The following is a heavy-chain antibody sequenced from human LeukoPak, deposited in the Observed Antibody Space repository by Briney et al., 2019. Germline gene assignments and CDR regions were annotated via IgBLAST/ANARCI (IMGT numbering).Heavy chain of an antibody. Sequence: GGSLRLSCAASGFTFSSYGMHWVRQAPGKGLEWVAIISYGGDNKYYAASVKGRFTISRDNSRNTLYLQMNSLRAEDTAVYYCARVAAGNILDYWGQGTLVTVSS. CDR2: ISYGGDNK. CDR3: ARVAAGNILDY. D-gene: IGHD6-13*01. V-gene: IGHV3-30*19. CDR1: GFTFSSYG. J-gene: IGHJ4*02.